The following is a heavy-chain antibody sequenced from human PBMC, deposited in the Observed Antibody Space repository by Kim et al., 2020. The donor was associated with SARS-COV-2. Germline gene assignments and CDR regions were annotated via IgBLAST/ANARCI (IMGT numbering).Heavy chain of an antibody. CDR3: AKDLPYSSSWYGPYYYYGMDV. J-gene: IGHJ6*02. CDR1: GFTFSSYG. V-gene: IGHV3-30*18. CDR2: ISYDGSNK. Sequence: GGSLRLSCAASGFTFSSYGMHWVRQAPGKGLEWVAVISYDGSNKYYADSVKGRFTISRDNSKNTLYLQMNSLRAEDTAVYYCAKDLPYSSSWYGPYYYYGMDVWGQGTTVTVSS. D-gene: IGHD6-13*01.